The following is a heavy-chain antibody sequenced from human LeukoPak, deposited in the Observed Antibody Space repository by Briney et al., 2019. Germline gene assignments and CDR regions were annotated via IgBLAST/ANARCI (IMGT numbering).Heavy chain of an antibody. Sequence: GGSLRLSCAASGFTFSSYAMHWVRQAPGKGLEWVAVISYDGSNKYYADSVKGRFTISRDNSKNALYLQMNSLRAEDTAVYYCARDLRYFDWVDYWGQGTLVTVSS. V-gene: IGHV3-30-3*01. J-gene: IGHJ4*02. CDR3: ARDLRYFDWVDY. D-gene: IGHD3-9*01. CDR2: ISYDGSNK. CDR1: GFTFSSYA.